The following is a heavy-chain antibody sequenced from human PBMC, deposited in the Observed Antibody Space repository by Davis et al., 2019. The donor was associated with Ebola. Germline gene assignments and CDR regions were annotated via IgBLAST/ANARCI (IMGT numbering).Heavy chain of an antibody. J-gene: IGHJ6*02. V-gene: IGHV1-46*03. D-gene: IGHD6-6*01. CDR3: ARDNIRQLGTYYYYGMDV. Sequence: ASVQVSCKASGYTFTGYYMHWVRQAPGQGLEWMGIIHPSGGSTSYAQKFQGRVTMTRDTSTSTVYMELSSLRSEDTAVYYCARDNIRQLGTYYYYGMDVWGQGTTVTVSS. CDR2: IHPSGGST. CDR1: GYTFTGYY.